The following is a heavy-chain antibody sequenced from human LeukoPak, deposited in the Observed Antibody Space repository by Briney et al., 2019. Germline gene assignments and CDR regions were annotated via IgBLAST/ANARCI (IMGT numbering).Heavy chain of an antibody. D-gene: IGHD4-17*01. CDR2: ISYDEANK. CDR1: GFTFSSYA. Sequence: GGSLRLSCVASGFTFSSYAVHWVRQAPGKGLEWVAVISYDEANKYYTDSVKGRFTISRDNSKNTLYLQMNSLRAEDTAVYYCVRETGSTVGSTDFDYWGQGTLVTVSS. J-gene: IGHJ4*02. CDR3: VRETGSTVGSTDFDY. V-gene: IGHV3-30-3*01.